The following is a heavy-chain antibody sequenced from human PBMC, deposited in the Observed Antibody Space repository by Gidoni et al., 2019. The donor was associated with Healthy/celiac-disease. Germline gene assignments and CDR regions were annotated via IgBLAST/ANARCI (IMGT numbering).Heavy chain of an antibody. CDR1: GFSLSTSGVG. CDR3: SPRRPFPGWGVIMPPLWFHP. CDR2: IYWDDDK. V-gene: IGHV2-5*02. J-gene: IGHJ5*02. D-gene: IGHD3-10*01. Sequence: QITLKESGPTLVKPTQTLTLTCTFSGFSLSTSGVGVGWIRQPPGKALEWLAPIYWDDDKGYSPSPKSQPTIHKDHPKNPGVPNITHLDPVDTAPYYLSPRRPFPGWGVIMPPLWFHPRGQGTLV.